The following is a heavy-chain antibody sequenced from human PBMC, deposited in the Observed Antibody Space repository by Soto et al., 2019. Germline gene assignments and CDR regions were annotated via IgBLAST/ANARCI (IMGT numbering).Heavy chain of an antibody. CDR1: GGSFSGYY. Sequence: QVQLQQWGAGLLKPSETLSLTCAVYGGSFSGYYWSWIRQPPGKGLEWIGEINHSGSTNYNPSINRRAPLSVDSSKHESSLKLSSVSAAATAVYYCARRNFDWLLSGRSWFDPWGQGTLVTVSS. J-gene: IGHJ5*02. CDR2: INHSGST. D-gene: IGHD3-9*01. CDR3: ARRNFDWLLSGRSWFDP. V-gene: IGHV4-34*01.